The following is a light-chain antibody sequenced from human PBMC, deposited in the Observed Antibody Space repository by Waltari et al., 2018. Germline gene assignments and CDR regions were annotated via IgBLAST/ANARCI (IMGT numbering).Light chain of an antibody. CDR3: SSYAGSNTVV. V-gene: IGLV2-8*01. J-gene: IGLJ2*01. CDR1: SSDVGGYNY. Sequence: QSALTQPPSASGSPGQSVTISCPGTSSDVGGYNYVSWYQHHPGKAPKLMIDEVTTRPPGVPDCFSGAKSGNTASLTVSGLQSEDEADYYCSSYAGSNTVVFGGVTKLTVL. CDR2: EVT.